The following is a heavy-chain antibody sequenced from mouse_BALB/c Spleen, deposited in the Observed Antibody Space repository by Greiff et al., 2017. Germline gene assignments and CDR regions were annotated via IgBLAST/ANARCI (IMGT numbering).Heavy chain of an antibody. CDR1: GYTFTSYW. Sequence: VQLQQSGAELVKPGASVKMSCKASGYTFTSYWMHWVKQRPGQGLEWIGYINPSTGDTKYNQKFKDKATLTADTSSSTAYIQLNSLTSEDSAVYYVAKRLYYGSCRDYFDYWGQGTTLTVSS. J-gene: IGHJ2*01. CDR2: INPSTGDT. CDR3: AKRLYYGSCRDYFDY. D-gene: IGHD1-1*01. V-gene: IGHV1-7*01.